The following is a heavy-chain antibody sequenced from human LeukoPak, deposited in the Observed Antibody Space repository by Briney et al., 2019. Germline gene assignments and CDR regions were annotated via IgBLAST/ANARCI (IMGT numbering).Heavy chain of an antibody. Sequence: GGSLRLSCAASGFTFSSYGMNWVRQAPGKGLEWVSGITGRGESTYYADSVKGRFTISRDNSKNTLYLQMNSLRAGDTAVYYCAREMATTDAFDIWGQGTMVTVSS. V-gene: IGHV3-23*01. CDR2: ITGRGEST. CDR1: GFTFSSYG. J-gene: IGHJ3*02. CDR3: AREMATTDAFDI. D-gene: IGHD5-24*01.